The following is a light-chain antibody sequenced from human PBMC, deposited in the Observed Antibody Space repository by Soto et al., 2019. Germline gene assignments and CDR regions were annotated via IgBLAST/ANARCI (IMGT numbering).Light chain of an antibody. J-gene: IGKJ3*01. CDR3: QQYGSSPLT. CDR2: GAS. V-gene: IGKV3-20*01. CDR1: QSVTSSY. Sequence: EIVLTQSPGTLSLSPGERATLSCRASQSVTSSYLDWFQQKPGQAPRILIYGASNRATGVPIRFSGGGSGTDFALTISRLEPEDFAVYYCQQYGSSPLTFGPGTKVDIK.